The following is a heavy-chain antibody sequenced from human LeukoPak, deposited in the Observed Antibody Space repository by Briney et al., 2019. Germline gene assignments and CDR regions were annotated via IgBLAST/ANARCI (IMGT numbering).Heavy chain of an antibody. CDR3: AKGDGYSSGHNYYGMDV. CDR2: ISYDGSNK. V-gene: IGHV3-30*18. D-gene: IGHD6-19*01. CDR1: GFTFSSYG. Sequence: GGSLRLSCAASGFTFSSYGMHWVRQAPGKGLEWVAVISYDGSNKYYADSVKGRFTISRDNSKNTLYLQMNSLRAEDTAVYYCAKGDGYSSGHNYYGMDVWGQGTTVTVSS. J-gene: IGHJ6*02.